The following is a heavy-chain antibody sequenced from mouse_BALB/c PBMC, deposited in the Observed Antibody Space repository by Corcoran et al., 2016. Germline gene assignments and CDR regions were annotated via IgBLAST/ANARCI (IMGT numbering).Heavy chain of an antibody. CDR2: ILPGSGST. V-gene: IGHV1-9*01. D-gene: IGHD2-14*01. J-gene: IGHJ3*01. Sequence: QVQLQQSGAELMKPGASVKISCKATGYTFSSYWIEWVKQRPGHGLEWSGEILPGSGSTNYNEKFKGKATFTADTSSNTAYMQLSSLTSEDSAVYYCARADDRSRFAYWGQGTLVTVSA. CDR1: GYTFSSYW. CDR3: ARADDRSRFAY.